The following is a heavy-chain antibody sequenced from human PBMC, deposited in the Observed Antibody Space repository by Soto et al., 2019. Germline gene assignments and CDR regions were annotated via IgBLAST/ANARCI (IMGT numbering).Heavy chain of an antibody. V-gene: IGHV3-73*01. CDR3: ASSGSSYLDY. J-gene: IGHJ4*02. CDR1: GFTFSGSA. D-gene: IGHD1-26*01. CDR2: IRSKSNNYAT. Sequence: GGSLRLSCAASGFTFSGSAIHCVRQASGKGLEWVGRIRSKSNNYATAYAASVKGRFTISRDESRNMAYLQMNSLNTEDTAVYYRASSGSSYLDYWGQGTLVTVSS.